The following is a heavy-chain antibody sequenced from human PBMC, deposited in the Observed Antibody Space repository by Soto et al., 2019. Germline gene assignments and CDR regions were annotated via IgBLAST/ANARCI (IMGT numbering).Heavy chain of an antibody. CDR3: AKVAVVVTASDVRGDDAFDI. CDR1: GFTFDDYT. CDR2: ISWDGGST. V-gene: IGHV3-43*01. J-gene: IGHJ3*02. Sequence: EVQLVESGGVVVQPGGSLRLSCAASGFTFDDYTMHWVCQAPGKGLEWVSLISWDGGSTYYADSVKGRFTISRDNSKNSLYQQMNRLRTEDTALYYCAKVAVVVTASDVRGDDAFDIWGQGTMVTVSS. D-gene: IGHD2-21*02.